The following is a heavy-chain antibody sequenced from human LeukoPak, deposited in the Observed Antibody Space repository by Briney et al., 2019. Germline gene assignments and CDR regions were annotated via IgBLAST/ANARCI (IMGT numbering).Heavy chain of an antibody. Sequence: SGPTLVNPTQTLTLTCTFSGFSLSTSGVGVGRIRQPPGKALEWLALIYWDDDKRYSPSLKSRLTITKDTSKNQVVLTMTNMDPVDTATYYCARGVVVIRTFDYWGQGTLVTVSS. CDR1: GFSLSTSGVG. V-gene: IGHV2-5*02. CDR3: ARGVVVIRTFDY. D-gene: IGHD3-22*01. CDR2: IYWDDDK. J-gene: IGHJ4*02.